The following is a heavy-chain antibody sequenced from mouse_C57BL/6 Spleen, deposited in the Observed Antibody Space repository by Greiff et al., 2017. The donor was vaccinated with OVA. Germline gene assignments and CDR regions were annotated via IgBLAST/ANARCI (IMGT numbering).Heavy chain of an antibody. CDR2: IHPNSGST. J-gene: IGHJ2*01. D-gene: IGHD2-3*01. CDR3: ARDYDGYYEYFDY. CDR1: GYTFTSYW. Sequence: QVQLQQSGAELVKPGASVKLSCKASGYTFTSYWMHWVKQRPGQGLEWIGMIHPNSGSTNYNEKFKSKATLTVDKSSSTAYMQLSSLTSEDSAVYYCARDYDGYYEYFDYWGQGTTLTVSS. V-gene: IGHV1-64*01.